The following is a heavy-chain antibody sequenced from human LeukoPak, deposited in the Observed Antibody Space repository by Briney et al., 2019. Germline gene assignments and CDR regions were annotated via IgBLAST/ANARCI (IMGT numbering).Heavy chain of an antibody. CDR3: ARDDCSSTSCFWAGYYYMDV. D-gene: IGHD2-2*01. CDR2: IYTSGST. J-gene: IGHJ6*03. Sequence: SETLSLTCTVSGGSISSYYWSWIRQPAGKGLEWIGRIYTSGSTNYNPSLKSRVTMSVDTSKNQFSLKLSSVTAADTAVYYCARDDCSSTSCFWAGYYYMDVWGKGTTVTVSS. CDR1: GGSISSYY. V-gene: IGHV4-4*07.